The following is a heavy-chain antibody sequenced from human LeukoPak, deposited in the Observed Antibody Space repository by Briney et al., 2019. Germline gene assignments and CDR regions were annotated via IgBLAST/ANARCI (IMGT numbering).Heavy chain of an antibody. V-gene: IGHV3-74*01. D-gene: IGHD6-13*01. CDR3: ARDHSSWEVPSDY. J-gene: IGHJ4*02. CDR2: INTDERSR. CDR1: GFTFSIYW. Sequence: GGSLRLSCAASGFTFSIYWMHWVRQVPGKGRVWVPGINTDERSRSYADSVKGRFTLSRDNAKNTLYLQMNSLRAEDTAVYYCARDHSSWEVPSDYWGQGTLVTVSS.